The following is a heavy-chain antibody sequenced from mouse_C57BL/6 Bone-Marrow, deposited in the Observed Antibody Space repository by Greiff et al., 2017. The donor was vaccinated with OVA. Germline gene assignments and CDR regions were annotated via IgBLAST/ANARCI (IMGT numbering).Heavy chain of an antibody. J-gene: IGHJ3*01. D-gene: IGHD1-1*01. CDR3: ARGYYYGSSPCWFAY. CDR1: GYTFTSYW. V-gene: IGHV1-59*01. CDR2: IDPSDSYT. Sequence: QVQLQQPGAELVRPGTSVKLSCKASGYTFTSYWMHWVKQRPGQGLEWIGVIDPSDSYTNYNQKFKGKATLTVDTSSSTAYMQLSSLTSEDSAVYDCARGYYYGSSPCWFAYWGQGTLVTVSA.